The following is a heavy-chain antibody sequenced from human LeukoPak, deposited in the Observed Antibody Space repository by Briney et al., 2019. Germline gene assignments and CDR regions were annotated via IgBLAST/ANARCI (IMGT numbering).Heavy chain of an antibody. CDR1: GFTFTSYD. Sequence: ASVKVSCKASGFTFTSYDINWVRQATGQGLEWMGWMNPNSGNTGYAQKFQGRVTMTRNTSISTAYMELSSLRSEDTAVYYCARFGNWNYVRLNYYYYGMDVWGQGTTVTVSS. J-gene: IGHJ6*02. CDR3: ARFGNWNYVRLNYYYYGMDV. D-gene: IGHD1-7*01. V-gene: IGHV1-8*01. CDR2: MNPNSGNT.